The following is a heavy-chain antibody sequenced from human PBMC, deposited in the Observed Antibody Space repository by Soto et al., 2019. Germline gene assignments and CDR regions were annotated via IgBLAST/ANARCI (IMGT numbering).Heavy chain of an antibody. J-gene: IGHJ4*02. CDR3: TTVLEY. D-gene: IGHD1-1*01. V-gene: IGHV3-74*01. Sequence: EVQLVQSGGGSVQPGGSLRLSCAASGFTFTNYWMYWVRQVPGKGLVWVSRIDGVGTGTSYSDSVRGRFTISRDNAENMLYLQMNSLRAEDTAVYYCTTVLEYWGQGTLVTVSS. CDR1: GFTFTNYW. CDR2: IDGVGTGT.